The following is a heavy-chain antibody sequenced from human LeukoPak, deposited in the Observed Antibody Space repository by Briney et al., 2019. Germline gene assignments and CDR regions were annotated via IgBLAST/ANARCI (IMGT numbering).Heavy chain of an antibody. CDR2: ISGSGGST. V-gene: IGHV3-23*01. Sequence: PGGSLRLSCVASGFTFSSYAMSWVRQAPGKGLEWVSAISGSGGSTYYADSVKGRFTISRDNSKNTLYLQMNSLRAEDTAVYYCAKGRSSSTRGYFDYWGQGTLVTVSS. CDR3: AKGRSSSTRGYFDY. D-gene: IGHD6-6*01. J-gene: IGHJ4*02. CDR1: GFTFSSYA.